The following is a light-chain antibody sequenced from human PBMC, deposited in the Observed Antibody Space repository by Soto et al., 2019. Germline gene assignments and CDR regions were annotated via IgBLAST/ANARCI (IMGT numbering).Light chain of an antibody. Sequence: EIVMTQSPATLSVSPGERATLSCRASQSVSSNLAWYQQKPGQAPRLLIYGASTRATGIPARFSGSGSGTEFTLTISSLQSEDFAVYYCQQYNNWPLRFGGGNKVEIK. CDR1: QSVSSN. CDR3: QQYNNWPLR. J-gene: IGKJ4*01. CDR2: GAS. V-gene: IGKV3-15*01.